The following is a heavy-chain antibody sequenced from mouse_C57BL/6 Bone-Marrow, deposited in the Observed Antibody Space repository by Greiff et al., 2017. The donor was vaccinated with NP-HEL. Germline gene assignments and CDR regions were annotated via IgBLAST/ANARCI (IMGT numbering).Heavy chain of an antibody. Sequence: VQLQQSGAELVRPGASVKLSCTASGFNIKDDYMHWVKQRPEQGLEWIGWIDPENGDTEYAAKFQGKATITADTSSNTAYLQLSSLTSEDTAVYCCTAGSNYWYFDVWGTWTTVTVSS. CDR1: GFNIKDDY. CDR2: IDPENGDT. J-gene: IGHJ1*03. CDR3: TAGSNYWYFDV. V-gene: IGHV14-4*01. D-gene: IGHD2-5*01.